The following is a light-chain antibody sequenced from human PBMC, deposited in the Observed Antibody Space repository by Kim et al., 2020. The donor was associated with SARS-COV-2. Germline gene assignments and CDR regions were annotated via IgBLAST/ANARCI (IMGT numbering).Light chain of an antibody. V-gene: IGKV1-39*01. CDR2: TAF. J-gene: IGKJ5*01. CDR3: QQSFTTPVT. CDR1: QTISLN. Sequence: SVRENVTTSCRGSQTISLNFNWYQQKPGKAPKLLVYTAFDVQSGVPGRFSGSGSGTEFTLTINNLQPEDFATYFRQQSFTTPVTFGQGTRREIK.